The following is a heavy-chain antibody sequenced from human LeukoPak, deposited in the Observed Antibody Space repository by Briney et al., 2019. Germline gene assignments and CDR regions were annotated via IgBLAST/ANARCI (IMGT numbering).Heavy chain of an antibody. V-gene: IGHV3-23*01. CDR2: ISGSGGST. D-gene: IGHD1-20*01. Sequence: GGSLRLSCAASGFTFSSYWMSWVRQAPGKGLEWVSAISGSGGSTYYADSVKGRFTISRDNSKNTLYLQMNSLRAEDTAVYYCAKDRRVYNWNPTFNFDYWGQGTLVTVSS. CDR3: AKDRRVYNWNPTFNFDY. J-gene: IGHJ4*02. CDR1: GFTFSSYW.